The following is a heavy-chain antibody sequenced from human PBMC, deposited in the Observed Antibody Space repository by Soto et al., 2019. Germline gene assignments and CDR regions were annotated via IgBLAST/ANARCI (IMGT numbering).Heavy chain of an antibody. Sequence: GGSLRLSCADSGYTFRSYDMHWVRQVTGEGLEWVSVIGSAGDSNYAPSVKGRFTISRENAKNSLYLQMNSLRAGDTAVYYCARGSKGTYGMDVWGQGTTVTVSS. CDR2: IGSAGDS. J-gene: IGHJ6*02. CDR3: ARGSKGTYGMDV. CDR1: GYTFRSYD. V-gene: IGHV3-13*01. D-gene: IGHD3-10*01.